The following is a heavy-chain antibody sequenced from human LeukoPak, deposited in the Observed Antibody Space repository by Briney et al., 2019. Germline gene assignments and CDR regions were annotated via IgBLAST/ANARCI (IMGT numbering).Heavy chain of an antibody. J-gene: IGHJ4*02. D-gene: IGHD3-3*01. Sequence: GGSLRLSCAASGFTFSSYSMNWVRQAPGKGLEWVSSISSSGSYIYYADSVKGRFTISRDNAKNSLYLQMNSLRAEDTAVYYCARDADYDFYYFDYWGQGTLVTVSS. CDR3: ARDADYDFYYFDY. V-gene: IGHV3-21*01. CDR2: ISSSGSYI. CDR1: GFTFSSYS.